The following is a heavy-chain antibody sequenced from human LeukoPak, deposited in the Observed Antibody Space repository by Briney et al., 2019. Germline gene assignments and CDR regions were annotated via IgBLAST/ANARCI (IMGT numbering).Heavy chain of an antibody. CDR2: INTNTGIP. V-gene: IGHV7-4-1*02. Sequence: ASVKVSCKACGYTLSNYAMDWVRPAPGQGREWVGWINTNTGIPTYPQGFTGRFVFSLDTSVSTAYLQISRLTAEDTAVYYCARNREILTGYFDFDYWGQGTLVTVSS. CDR3: ARNREILTGYFDFDY. J-gene: IGHJ4*02. D-gene: IGHD3-9*01. CDR1: GYTLSNYA.